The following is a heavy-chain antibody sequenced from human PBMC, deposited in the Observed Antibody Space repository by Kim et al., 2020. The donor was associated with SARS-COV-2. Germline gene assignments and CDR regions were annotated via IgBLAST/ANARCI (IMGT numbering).Heavy chain of an antibody. CDR2: ISGDGGST. D-gene: IGHD6-19*01. V-gene: IGHV3-43*02. CDR3: AKDSWYSGSSGFIDY. CDR1: GFTFGDYA. Sequence: GGSLRLSCAASGFTFGDYAMHWVRQAPGKGLEWVSLISGDGGSTYYADSVKGRFTISRDNSKNSLYLQMNSLRTEDTALYYCAKDSWYSGSSGFIDYWGPGTLVTVSS. J-gene: IGHJ4*02.